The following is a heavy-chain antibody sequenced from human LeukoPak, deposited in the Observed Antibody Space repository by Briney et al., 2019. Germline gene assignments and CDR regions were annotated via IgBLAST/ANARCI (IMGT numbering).Heavy chain of an antibody. V-gene: IGHV1-18*01. CDR1: GYTFTSYG. J-gene: IGHJ4*02. D-gene: IGHD3-3*01. CDR2: ISAYNGNT. Sequence: GASVKVSCKASGYTFTSYGISWVRQAPGQGLEWMGWISAYNGNTNYARKLQGRVTMTTDTSTSTAYMELRSLRSDDTAVYYCARGTYYDFWSGLDYWGQGTLVTVSS. CDR3: ARGTYYDFWSGLDY.